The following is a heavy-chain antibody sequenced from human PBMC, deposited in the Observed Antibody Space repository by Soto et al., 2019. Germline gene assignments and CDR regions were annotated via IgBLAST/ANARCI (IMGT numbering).Heavy chain of an antibody. J-gene: IGHJ5*02. CDR1: GDSVSSNSAA. CDR3: ARVQEAEYSGSWYTFDGSAP. D-gene: IGHD6-13*01. CDR2: TYYRSKWYN. Sequence: PSQTLSLTCAISGDSVSSNSAAWNWIRQSPSRGLEWLGRTYYRSKWYNDYAVSVKSRITINPDTSKNQFSLQLNSVTPEDTAVYYCARVQEAEYSGSWYTFDGSAPWGKGTLVPVSP. V-gene: IGHV6-1*01.